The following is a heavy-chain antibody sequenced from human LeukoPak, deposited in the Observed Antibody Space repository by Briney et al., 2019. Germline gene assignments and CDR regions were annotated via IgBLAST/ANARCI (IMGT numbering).Heavy chain of an antibody. V-gene: IGHV3-74*01. D-gene: IGHD4-17*01. CDR3: ANIATVTPGH. CDR1: GFTLSSYW. CDR2: INSDGSST. Sequence: GGSLRLSCAASGFTLSSYWMHWVRQAPGKGLVWVSRINSDGSSTTYADSVKGRFTISRDNSNNTLSLQMNSLRAEDTAVYYCANIATVTPGHWGQGTLVIVSS. J-gene: IGHJ4*02.